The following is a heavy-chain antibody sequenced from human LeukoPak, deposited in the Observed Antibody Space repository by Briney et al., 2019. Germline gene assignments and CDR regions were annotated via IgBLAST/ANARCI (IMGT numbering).Heavy chain of an antibody. D-gene: IGHD6-19*01. CDR1: GGSISSYY. J-gene: IGHJ1*01. V-gene: IGHV4-59*08. CDR3: ASFHSSGWYRYFQH. Sequence: PSETLSLTCTVSGGSISSYYWSWIRQPPGKGLEWIGYIYYSGSTNYNPSLKSRVTISVDTSKKQFSLKLSSVTAADTAVYYCASFHSSGWYRYFQHWGQGTLVTVSS. CDR2: IYYSGST.